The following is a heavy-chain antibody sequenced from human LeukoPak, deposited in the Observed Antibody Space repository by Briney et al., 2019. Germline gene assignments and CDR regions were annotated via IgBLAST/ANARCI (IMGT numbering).Heavy chain of an antibody. CDR1: GFTISHYS. CDR2: ISSSSSYI. V-gene: IGHV3-21*01. Sequence: GGSLRLSCAASGFTISHYSMNWVRQAPGKGLEWVSSISSSSSYISYADSVKGRFTISRDNAKNSLYLQMNSLRAEDTAVYYCARGGYCSSTSCLLIDPWGQGTLVTVSS. CDR3: ARGGYCSSTSCLLIDP. J-gene: IGHJ5*02. D-gene: IGHD2-2*01.